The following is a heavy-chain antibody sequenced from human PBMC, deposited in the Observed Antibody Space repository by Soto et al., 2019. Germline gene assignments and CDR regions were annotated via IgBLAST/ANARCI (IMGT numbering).Heavy chain of an antibody. J-gene: IGHJ4*02. CDR1: GGAFTDYI. V-gene: IGHV1-69*13. D-gene: IGHD1-26*01. Sequence: ASVKVSCKASGGAFTDYIFDWVRQAPGQGGAGVGGIIPMFWTPKFAQKFHHRVTISDDVSTGMAYMELTRLRFDDTAVYYCAGGRAPPSVGFCFESWGEGTRVTVSS. CDR3: AGGRAPPSVGFCFES. CDR2: IIPMFWTP.